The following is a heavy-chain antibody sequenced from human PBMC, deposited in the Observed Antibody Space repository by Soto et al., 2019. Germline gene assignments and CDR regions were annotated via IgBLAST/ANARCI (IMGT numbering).Heavy chain of an antibody. J-gene: IGHJ6*02. CDR3: ARDRGVAATYYYYYGMDV. CDR2: IIPIFGTA. V-gene: IGHV1-69*12. CDR1: GGTFSSLA. D-gene: IGHD2-15*01. Sequence: QVQLVQSGAEVKKPGSPVKVSGKASGGTFSSLAISWVRRAPGQGLGWLGGIIPIFGTANYAQKFQGRVTITADESTSTAYMELSSLRSEDTAVYYCARDRGVAATYYYYYGMDVWGQGTTVTVSS.